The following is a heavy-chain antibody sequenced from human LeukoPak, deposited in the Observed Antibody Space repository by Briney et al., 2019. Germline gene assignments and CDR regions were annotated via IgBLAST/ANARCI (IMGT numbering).Heavy chain of an antibody. CDR2: INPNSGGT. J-gene: IGHJ4*02. V-gene: IGHV1-2*02. D-gene: IGHD5-24*01. CDR1: GYTFTGYY. CDR3: ARDSGDGYNLFDY. Sequence: GASVKVSCKASGYTFTGYYMHWVRQAPGQRLEWMGWINPNSGGTNYAQKFQGRVTMTRDTSITTAYMELSRLSSDDTAVYYCARDSGDGYNLFDYWGQGTLVTVSS.